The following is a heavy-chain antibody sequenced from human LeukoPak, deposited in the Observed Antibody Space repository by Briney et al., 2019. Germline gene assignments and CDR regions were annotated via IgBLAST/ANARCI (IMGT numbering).Heavy chain of an antibody. CDR3: AKRGPGSPQSGKYYFDY. Sequence: GGSLRLSCAASGFTFDDYGMSWVRQAPGKGLEWVSGINWNGGSTGYADSVKGRFTISRDNAKNSLYLQMNSLRAEDTAVYYCAKRGPGSPQSGKYYFDYWGQGTLVTVSS. CDR1: GFTFDDYG. V-gene: IGHV3-20*04. CDR2: INWNGGST. J-gene: IGHJ4*02. D-gene: IGHD3-10*01.